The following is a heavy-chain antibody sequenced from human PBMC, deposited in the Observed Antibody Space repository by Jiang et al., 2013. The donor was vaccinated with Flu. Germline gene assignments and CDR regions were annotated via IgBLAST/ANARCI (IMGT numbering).Heavy chain of an antibody. Sequence: GAEVKKPGASVKVSCKVSGYTLSELSMHWVRQAPGKGLEWMGGFDPEYGETIYAQKFKGRVTMTEDTSTDTAYMELSSLRSEDTAVYYCATGVYNDFWSAYGMDVWGQGTTVTVSS. CDR1: GYTLSELS. V-gene: IGHV1-24*01. CDR3: ATGVYNDFWSAYGMDV. CDR2: FDPEYGET. J-gene: IGHJ6*02. D-gene: IGHD3-3*01.